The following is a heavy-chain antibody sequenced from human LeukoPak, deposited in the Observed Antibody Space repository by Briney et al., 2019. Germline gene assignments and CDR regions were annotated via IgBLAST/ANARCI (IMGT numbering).Heavy chain of an antibody. CDR2: IYWDGDK. CDR3: AHSKTGLLILYYFDY. V-gene: IGHV2-5*02. D-gene: IGHD2-15*01. CDR1: GFSLSTSGVA. J-gene: IGHJ4*02. Sequence: SGPTLVKPTQTLTLTCTFSGFSLSTSGVAVGWIRQPPGKALEGLALIYWDGDKRYNPSLKSRLTVTKDTSKNQVVLTMTGMDPVDTATYYCAHSKTGLLILYYFDYWGQGTLVTVSS.